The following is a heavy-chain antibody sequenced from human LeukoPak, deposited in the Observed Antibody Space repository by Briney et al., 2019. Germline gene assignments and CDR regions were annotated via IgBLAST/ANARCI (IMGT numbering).Heavy chain of an antibody. CDR3: VSDRSDGGFPESNGYPTFDL. J-gene: IGHJ2*01. V-gene: IGHV1-24*01. CDR1: GYTLTELS. Sequence: ASVKVSCKVSGYTLTELSMHWVRQAPGKGLEWMGGFDPEDGETIYAQKFQGRVTMTEDTSTDTAYMELSSLRSDDTAVYFCVSDRSDGGFPESNGYPTFDLWGRGTLVTVSS. CDR2: FDPEDGET. D-gene: IGHD5-24*01.